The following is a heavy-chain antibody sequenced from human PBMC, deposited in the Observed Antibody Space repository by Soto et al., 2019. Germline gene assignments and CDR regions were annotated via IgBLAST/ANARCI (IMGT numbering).Heavy chain of an antibody. D-gene: IGHD3-22*01. J-gene: IGHJ4*02. CDR2: ISAYNGNT. CDR1: GYTLTIYG. CDR3: ARDIIYYDSSGYPDY. V-gene: IGHV1-18*01. Sequence: ASVKIACKASGYTLTIYGISGVRQTPGQGLEWMGWISAYNGNTNYAQKLQGRVTMTTDTSTSTAYMELRSLRSDDTAVYYCARDIIYYDSSGYPDYWGQGTLVTVSS.